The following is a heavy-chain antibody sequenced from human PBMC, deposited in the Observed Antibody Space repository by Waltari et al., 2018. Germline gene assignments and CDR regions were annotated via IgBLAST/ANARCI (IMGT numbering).Heavy chain of an antibody. CDR3: FWGGFSDRQWSDP. CDR1: GFAFNANT. J-gene: IGHJ5*02. Sequence: EVQLMESGGGVVKPGGSLRTSCEASGFAFNANTMNWVRQAAGKGLGWFAVISCFEGSSYDADSVKGRFTISRDDSKNTLFLQMNSLRVDDTAVYYCFWGGFSDRQWSDPWGQGTLVTVSS. CDR2: ISCFEGSS. V-gene: IGHV3-23*01. D-gene: IGHD3-3*01.